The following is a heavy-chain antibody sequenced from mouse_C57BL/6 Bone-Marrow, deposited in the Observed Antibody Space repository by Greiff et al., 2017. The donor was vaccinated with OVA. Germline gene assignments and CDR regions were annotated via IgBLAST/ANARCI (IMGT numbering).Heavy chain of an antibody. CDR1: GYTFTSYG. CDR2: IYPRSGNT. V-gene: IGHV1-81*01. CDR3: ARSYYGSSYLYAMDY. D-gene: IGHD1-1*01. J-gene: IGHJ4*01. Sequence: VKLQESGAELARPGASVKLSCKASGYTFTSYGISWVKQRTGQGLEWIGEIYPRSGNTYYNEKFKGKATLTADKSSSTAYMELRSLTSEDSAVYFCARSYYGSSYLYAMDYWGQGTSVTVSS.